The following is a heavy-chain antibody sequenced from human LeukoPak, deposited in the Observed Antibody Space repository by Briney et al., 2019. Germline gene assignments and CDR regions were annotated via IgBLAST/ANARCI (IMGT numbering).Heavy chain of an antibody. Sequence: SETLSLTCTVSGGSISSYYWSWIRQPPGKGLEWIGEINHSGSTNYNPSLKSRVTTSVDTSKNQFSLKLSSVTAADTAVYYCARGACTNGVCDYSYYGMDVWGQGTTVTVSS. CDR1: GGSISSYY. CDR2: INHSGST. CDR3: ARGACTNGVCDYSYYGMDV. D-gene: IGHD2-8*01. J-gene: IGHJ6*02. V-gene: IGHV4-34*01.